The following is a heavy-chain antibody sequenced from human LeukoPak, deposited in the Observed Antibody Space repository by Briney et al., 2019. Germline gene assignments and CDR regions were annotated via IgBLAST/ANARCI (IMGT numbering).Heavy chain of an antibody. V-gene: IGHV3-74*01. Sequence: GGCLRLSCAASGLAISNYWRRWVRQAPGKGLVWVSRINSDGSGRNYADSVKGRFTISRDNAKNTVYLQMNSLRAEDTAVYYCASASSHRIAAGGDYWGQGTLVTVSS. CDR3: ASASSHRIAAGGDY. CDR2: INSDGSGR. J-gene: IGHJ4*02. CDR1: GLAISNYW. D-gene: IGHD6-13*01.